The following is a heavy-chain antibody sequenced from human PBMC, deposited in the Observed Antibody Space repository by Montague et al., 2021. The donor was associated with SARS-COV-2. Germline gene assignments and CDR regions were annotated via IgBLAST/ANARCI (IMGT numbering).Heavy chain of an antibody. CDR3: SKDTHYDFWSGYYFDY. J-gene: IGHJ4*02. D-gene: IGHD3-3*01. CDR2: IYSGGSST. Sequence: LSLSLSASGFTFSSYAMSWVRQAPGKGLEWVSVIYSGGSSTYSADSVKGRFTISRDNTKNTLYLQMNSLRAEDTAVSYCSKDTHYDFWSGYYFDYWGQGTLVTVSS. V-gene: IGHV3-23*03. CDR1: GFTFSSYA.